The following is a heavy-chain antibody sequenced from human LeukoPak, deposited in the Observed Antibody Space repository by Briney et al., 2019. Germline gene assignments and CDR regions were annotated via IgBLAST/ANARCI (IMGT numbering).Heavy chain of an antibody. CDR1: GGSIRSYY. D-gene: IGHD3-10*01. V-gene: IGHV4-4*07. J-gene: IGHJ5*02. CDR2: IYTSGST. CDR3: ARGSPYGTNWFDP. Sequence: SETLSLTCTVSGGSIRSYYWSWIRQPAGKGLEWIGRIYTSGSTNYNPSLKSRVTISVDTSKNQFSLKLSSVTAADTAVYYCARGSPYGTNWFDPWGQGTLVTVSS.